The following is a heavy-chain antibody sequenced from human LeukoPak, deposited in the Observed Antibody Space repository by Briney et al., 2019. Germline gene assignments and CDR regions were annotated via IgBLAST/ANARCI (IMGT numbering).Heavy chain of an antibody. J-gene: IGHJ6*03. CDR1: GGSISSYY. Sequence: PSETLSLTCTVSGGSISSYYRSWIRQPPGKGLEWIGYIYYSGSTNYNPSLKSRVTISVDMSKNQFSLKLRSVTAADTAVYYCARTTEGGYSYGYFYYYYMDVWGKGTTVTISS. V-gene: IGHV4-59*01. CDR3: ARTTEGGYSYGYFYYYYMDV. D-gene: IGHD5-18*01. CDR2: IYYSGST.